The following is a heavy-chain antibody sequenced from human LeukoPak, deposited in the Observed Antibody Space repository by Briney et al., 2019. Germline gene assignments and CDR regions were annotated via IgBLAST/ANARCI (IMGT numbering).Heavy chain of an antibody. D-gene: IGHD3-10*01. J-gene: IGHJ5*02. V-gene: IGHV1-24*01. CDR1: GYTLTELS. CDR3: ATVYGLNWFDP. Sequence: ASVKVSCKVSGYTLTELSMHWVRQAPGKGLEWMGGFDPEDGETIYAQKFQGRVTMTEGTSTDTAYMELSSLRSEDTAVYYCATVYGLNWFDPWGQGTLVTVSS. CDR2: FDPEDGET.